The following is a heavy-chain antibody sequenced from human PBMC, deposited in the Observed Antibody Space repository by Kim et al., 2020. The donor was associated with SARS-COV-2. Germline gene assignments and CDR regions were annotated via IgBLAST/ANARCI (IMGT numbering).Heavy chain of an antibody. J-gene: IGHJ4*02. Sequence: KYSTDSVKCRFTISRDNSKNTLYLQMNSLRAEHTAVYYCARDGRIAVADNYGQGTLVTVSS. CDR2: K. V-gene: IGHV3-30*03. CDR3: ARDGRIAVADN. D-gene: IGHD6-19*01.